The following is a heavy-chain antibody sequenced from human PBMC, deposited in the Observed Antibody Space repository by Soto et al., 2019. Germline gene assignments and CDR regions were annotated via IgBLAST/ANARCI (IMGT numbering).Heavy chain of an antibody. CDR1: GFTFSSYA. CDR2: ISGSGGST. J-gene: IGHJ6*03. CDR3: AKKNSPYYYYFYDMDV. V-gene: IGHV3-23*01. Sequence: EVQLLESGGGLVQPGGSLRLSCAASGFTFSSYAMSWVRQAPGKGLEWVSAISGSGGSTYYADSVKGRFTISRDNSKNTLYLQMNSLRAEDTAVYYGAKKNSPYYYYFYDMDVWGKGTTVTVSS.